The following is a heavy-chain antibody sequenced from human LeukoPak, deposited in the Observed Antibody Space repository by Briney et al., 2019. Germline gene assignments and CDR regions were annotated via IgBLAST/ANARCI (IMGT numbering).Heavy chain of an antibody. V-gene: IGHV3-23*01. J-gene: IGHJ3*02. CDR3: AKLNWNQDAFDI. D-gene: IGHD1-1*01. CDR1: GFTFSSYA. Sequence: GGSLRLSCAASGFTFSSYAMSWVRQAPGKGLEWVSAISGSGGSTYYADSVKGRFTISRGNSKNTLYLQMNSLRAEDTAVYYCAKLNWNQDAFDIWGQGTMVTVSS. CDR2: ISGSGGST.